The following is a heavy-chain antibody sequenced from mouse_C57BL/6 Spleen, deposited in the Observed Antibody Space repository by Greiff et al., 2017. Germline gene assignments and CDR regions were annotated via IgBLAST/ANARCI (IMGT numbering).Heavy chain of an antibody. Sequence: VQLQESGAELVRPGASVTLSCKASGYTFTDYEMHWVKQTPVHGLEWIGAIDPETGGTAYNQKFKGKAILTADKSSSTAYIELRSLTSEDSAVYYCTRWFNYWYFDVWGTGTTVTVSS. J-gene: IGHJ1*03. V-gene: IGHV1-15*01. CDR3: TRWFNYWYFDV. D-gene: IGHD2-2*01. CDR1: GYTFTDYE. CDR2: IDPETGGT.